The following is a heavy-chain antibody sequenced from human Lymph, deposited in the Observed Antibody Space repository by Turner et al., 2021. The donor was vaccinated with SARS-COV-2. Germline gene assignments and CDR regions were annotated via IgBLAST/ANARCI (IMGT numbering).Heavy chain of an antibody. CDR2: ISYDGSNK. D-gene: IGHD3-10*01. J-gene: IGHJ6*02. CDR3: ARYASGGYFYYGMDV. V-gene: IGHV3-30*04. CDR1: ASTFSTYA. Sequence: QVQLVESGGGVAQPGRSLSPSSPASASTFSTYAIYWVRPAPGKGLEWVAVISYDGSNKYYADSVKGRFTISRDNSKNTLYLQMNSLRAEDTAVYYCARYASGGYFYYGMDVWGQGTTVTVSS.